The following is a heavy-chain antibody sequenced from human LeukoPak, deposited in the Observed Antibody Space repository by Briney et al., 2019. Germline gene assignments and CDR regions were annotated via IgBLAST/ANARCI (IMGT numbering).Heavy chain of an antibody. CDR2: ISYDGNEK. Sequence: PGGSLRLSCAASGFPLTYYGMHWVRQAPGKGLEWVALISYDGNEKYYADSVKGRFTISRDNSENTHYLQMNSLRVEDTAIYYCAKDSGEMATNWDFDYWGQGTLVTVSS. CDR1: GFPLTYYG. V-gene: IGHV3-30*18. J-gene: IGHJ4*02. D-gene: IGHD5-24*01. CDR3: AKDSGEMATNWDFDY.